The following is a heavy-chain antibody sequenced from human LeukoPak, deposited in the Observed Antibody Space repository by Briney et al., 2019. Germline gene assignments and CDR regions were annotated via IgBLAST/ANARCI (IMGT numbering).Heavy chain of an antibody. V-gene: IGHV3-48*03. CDR3: ARDVDPWNFFDAFDI. CDR2: ISSSGSTI. Sequence: PGGSLRLSCAASGFTFSSYEMNWVRQAPGKGLEWVSYISSSGSTIYYADSVKGRFTISRDNAKNSLYLQMNSLRAEDTAVYYCARDVDPWNFFDAFDIWGQGTMVTVSS. J-gene: IGHJ3*02. CDR1: GFTFSSYE. D-gene: IGHD1-7*01.